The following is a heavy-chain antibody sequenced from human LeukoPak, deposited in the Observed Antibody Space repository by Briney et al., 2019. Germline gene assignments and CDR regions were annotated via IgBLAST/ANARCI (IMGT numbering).Heavy chain of an antibody. D-gene: IGHD3-16*01. Sequence: GGSLRLSCAVSGFKFDDYGMRWVRQVPGKGLEWVSGISWSSASRGYADSVKGRFTISRDNAKNSLFLQMDRLRVEDTALYYCVKDESTGGVAPGYFHGLGVWGQGTTDTVSS. CDR3: VKDESTGGVAPGYFHGLGV. CDR2: ISWSSASR. J-gene: IGHJ6*02. V-gene: IGHV3-9*01. CDR1: GFKFDDYG.